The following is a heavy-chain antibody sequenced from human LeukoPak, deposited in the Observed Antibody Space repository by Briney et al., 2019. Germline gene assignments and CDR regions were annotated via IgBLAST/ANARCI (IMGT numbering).Heavy chain of an antibody. D-gene: IGHD6-19*01. CDR3: ARGGIQVSGIDEFDY. Sequence: GGSLRLSCAASGFTFIDYDMHWVRQVIGKGLEWVSAIGIRGDTHYSGSVKGRFTISRENAESSLYLQMNSLRAEDTAVYYCARGGIQVSGIDEFDYSGQGTLVTVSS. V-gene: IGHV3-13*01. CDR2: IGIRGDT. CDR1: GFTFIDYD. J-gene: IGHJ4*02.